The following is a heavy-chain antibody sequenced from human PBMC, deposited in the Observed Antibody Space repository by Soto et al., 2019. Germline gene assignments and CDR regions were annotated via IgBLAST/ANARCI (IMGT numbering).Heavy chain of an antibody. CDR2: IYYSGST. V-gene: IGHV4-31*03. Sequence: PSETLSLTCTVSGGSISSGGYYWSWIRQHPGKGLEWIGYIYYSGSTYYNPSLKSRVTISVDTSKNQFSLKLSSVTAADTAVYYCARDSATDYYDSSGYSHYYYYGMDGWGQGTTVTVSS. CDR3: ARDSATDYYDSSGYSHYYYYGMDG. D-gene: IGHD3-22*01. J-gene: IGHJ6*02. CDR1: GGSISSGGYY.